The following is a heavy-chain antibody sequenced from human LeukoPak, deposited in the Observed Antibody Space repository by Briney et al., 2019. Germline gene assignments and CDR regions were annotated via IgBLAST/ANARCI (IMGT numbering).Heavy chain of an antibody. CDR2: ISSSSSYI. V-gene: IGHV3-21*01. CDR3: ARDPLAVAGHYYYYYGMDV. D-gene: IGHD6-19*01. CDR1: GFTFSSYS. Sequence: PGGSLRLSCAASGFTFSSYSMNWVRQAPGKGLEWVSSISSSSSYIYCADSVKGRFTISRDNAKNSLYLQMNSLRAEDTAVYYCARDPLAVAGHYYYYYGMDVWGQGTTVTVSS. J-gene: IGHJ6*02.